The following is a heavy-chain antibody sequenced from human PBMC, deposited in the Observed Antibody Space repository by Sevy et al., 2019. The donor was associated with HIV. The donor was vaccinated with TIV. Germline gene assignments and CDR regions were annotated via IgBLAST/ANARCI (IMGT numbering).Heavy chain of an antibody. V-gene: IGHV3-21*06. Sequence: GGSLRLSCAASGFTFSNYTINWVRQSPGKGLEWVSFISTSGGYIYYADSVKGRFTISRDNAKNTLYLQMNSLRAEDTAVDDCARDKTMLGERYGSDVWGQGTTVTVSS. D-gene: IGHD3-10*02. CDR2: ISTSGGYI. J-gene: IGHJ6*02. CDR3: ARDKTMLGERYGSDV. CDR1: GFTFSNYT.